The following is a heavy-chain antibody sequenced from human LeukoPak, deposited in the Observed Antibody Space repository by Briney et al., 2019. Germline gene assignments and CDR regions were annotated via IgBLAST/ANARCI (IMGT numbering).Heavy chain of an antibody. Sequence: ASVKVSCKASGYTFTGYYMHWVRQAPGQGLEWMGWINPNSGGTNYAQKFQGRVTMTRDTSISTAYMELSRLRSDDTAVYYCARGASAKGYAGYCSSTNCPSGAFDIWGQGTMVTVSS. D-gene: IGHD2-2*01. CDR3: ARGASAKGYAGYCSSTNCPSGAFDI. J-gene: IGHJ3*02. CDR1: GYTFTGYY. CDR2: INPNSGGT. V-gene: IGHV1-2*02.